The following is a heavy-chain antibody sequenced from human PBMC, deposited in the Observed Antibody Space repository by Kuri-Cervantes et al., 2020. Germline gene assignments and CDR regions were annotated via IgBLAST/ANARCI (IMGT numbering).Heavy chain of an antibody. CDR2: ISSSSSGI. J-gene: IGHJ5*02. CDR1: GFTFSSYS. Sequence: GESLKISCAASGFTFSSYSMNWVRQAPGKGLEWVSSISSSSSGIYYADSVKGRFTISRDNAKNSLYLQMNSLRDEDTAVYYCARVPYYDSTGYHYNWFDPWGQGTLVTVSS. CDR3: ARVPYYDSTGYHYNWFDP. D-gene: IGHD3-22*01. V-gene: IGHV3-48*02.